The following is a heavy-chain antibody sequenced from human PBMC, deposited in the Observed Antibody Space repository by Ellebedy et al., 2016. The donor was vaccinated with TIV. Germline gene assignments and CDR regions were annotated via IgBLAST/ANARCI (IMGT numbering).Heavy chain of an antibody. V-gene: IGHV1-18*01. Sequence: AASVKVSCKASGYTFTSYGISWVRQAPGQGLAWMGWISAYNGNTNYAQKLQGRVTMTTDTSTSTAYMELRSLRSDDRAVYYCARGGPMIFGEVIVYNWFDPWGQGTLVTVSS. D-gene: IGHD3-3*01. J-gene: IGHJ5*02. CDR2: ISAYNGNT. CDR1: GYTFTSYG. CDR3: ARGGPMIFGEVIVYNWFDP.